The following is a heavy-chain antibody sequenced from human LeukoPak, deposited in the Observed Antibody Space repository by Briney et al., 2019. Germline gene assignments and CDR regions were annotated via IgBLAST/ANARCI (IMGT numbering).Heavy chain of an antibody. V-gene: IGHV3-23*01. CDR3: AKDGLYYDGSAHVYYFDY. Sequence: PGGSLRLSCAASGFTFSGYAMTWVRQAPGKGLEWVSSITGSGDYTYYIDSVKGRFTISRDNSKNILYLQMNSLRGEDTALYYCAKDGLYYDGSAHVYYFDYWGQETLVAVSS. CDR1: GFTFSGYA. CDR2: ITGSGDYT. J-gene: IGHJ4*02. D-gene: IGHD3-22*01.